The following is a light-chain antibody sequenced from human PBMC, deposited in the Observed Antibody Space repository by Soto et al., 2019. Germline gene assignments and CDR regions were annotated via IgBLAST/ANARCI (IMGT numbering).Light chain of an antibody. V-gene: IGKV1-8*01. CDR3: QQYINLWT. Sequence: AIRMTQSPSSLSASTGDRVTITCRASQGISSYLAWYQQKPGKAPKLLIYAASTLQSGVPSRFSGSGSGTDFTLTISCLQSEDFATYYCQQYINLWTFGQGTKVDI. CDR2: AAS. J-gene: IGKJ1*01. CDR1: QGISSY.